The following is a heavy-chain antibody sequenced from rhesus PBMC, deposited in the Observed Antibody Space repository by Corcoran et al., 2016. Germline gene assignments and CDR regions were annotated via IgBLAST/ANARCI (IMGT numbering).Heavy chain of an antibody. CDR1: GGSISSNY. CDR3: ARAGEDDYGYYPFDY. D-gene: IGHD3-9*01. Sequence: QLQLQESGPGLVKPSETLSLTCAVSGGSISSNYWSWIRQPPGKGLEWIGRISGSVGRTDNNPSLKSRVTMSTDTSKNQFSLKRSSVTAADTAVYYCARAGEDDYGYYPFDYWGQGVLVTVSS. CDR2: ISGSVGRT. V-gene: IGHV4-173*01. J-gene: IGHJ4*01.